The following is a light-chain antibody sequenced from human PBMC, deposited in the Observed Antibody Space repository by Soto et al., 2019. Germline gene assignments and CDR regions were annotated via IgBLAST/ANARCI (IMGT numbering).Light chain of an antibody. J-gene: IGKJ3*01. CDR2: AAY. CDR1: HTITRY. CDR3: QQSYKSPFK. Sequence: DIQMTQSPYSLSPSVGDRVTITCRASHTITRYLNWYQQKSGQAPKLLINAAYTLRSGATSRFSGSGSGTDFTLTIDSLQPEDFATYYCQQSYKSPFKFGPGTKVDIK. V-gene: IGKV1-39*01.